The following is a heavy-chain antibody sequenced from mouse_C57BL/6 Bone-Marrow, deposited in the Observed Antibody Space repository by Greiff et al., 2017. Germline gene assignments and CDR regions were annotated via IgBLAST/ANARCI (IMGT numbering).Heavy chain of an antibody. CDR2: ISSGSSTI. Sequence: EVMLVEPGGGLVKPGGSLKLSCAASGFTFSDYGMHWVRQAPEKGLEWVAYISSGSSTIYYADTVKGRFTISRDNAKNTLFLQMTSLRSEDTAMYYCAGYYYGSRGYYFDYWGQGTTLTVSS. D-gene: IGHD1-1*01. CDR1: GFTFSDYG. J-gene: IGHJ2*01. V-gene: IGHV5-17*01. CDR3: AGYYYGSRGYYFDY.